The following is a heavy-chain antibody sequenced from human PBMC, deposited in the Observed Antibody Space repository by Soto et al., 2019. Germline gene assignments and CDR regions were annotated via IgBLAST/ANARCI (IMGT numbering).Heavy chain of an antibody. CDR1: GFTFSIYG. CDR2: ISYDGSNK. D-gene: IGHD3-10*01. Sequence: PCGSMGLSCAGSGFTFSIYGMHLVRQAPSKGLGWVAVISYDGSNKYYADSVKGRFTISRDNSKNTLYLQMNSLRAEDTAVYYCAKDRVTMVRGVIGGFDYWGQGTRVTVSS. V-gene: IGHV3-30*18. J-gene: IGHJ4*02. CDR3: AKDRVTMVRGVIGGFDY.